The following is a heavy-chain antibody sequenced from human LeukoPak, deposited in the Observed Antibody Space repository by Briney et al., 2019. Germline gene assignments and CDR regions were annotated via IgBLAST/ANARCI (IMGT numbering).Heavy chain of an antibody. J-gene: IGHJ6*02. D-gene: IGHD3-10*01. CDR3: ARRSYGSASPLRMDV. V-gene: IGHV4-59*08. CDR1: GGSISSYY. CDR2: IYYSGST. Sequence: PSETLSLTCTVSGGSISSYYWTWMRQPPGKGLEWIGYIYYSGSTNYNPSLKSRVTISVDTSKNQFSLKLSSVTAADTAVYYCARRSYGSASPLRMDVWGQGTTVTVSS.